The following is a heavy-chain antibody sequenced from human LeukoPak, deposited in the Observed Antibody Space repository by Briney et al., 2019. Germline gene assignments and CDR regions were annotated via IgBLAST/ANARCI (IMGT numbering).Heavy chain of an antibody. CDR3: AKSPSVYYYYGMDV. CDR1: GFTFSRYA. J-gene: IGHJ6*04. Sequence: PGGSLRLSCAASGFTFSRYAMSWVRQAPGKGLEWVSAISGSGGSTYYADSVKGRFTISRDNSKNTLYLQMNSLRAEDTAVYYCAKSPSVYYYYGMDVWGKGTTVTVSS. V-gene: IGHV3-23*01. CDR2: ISGSGGST.